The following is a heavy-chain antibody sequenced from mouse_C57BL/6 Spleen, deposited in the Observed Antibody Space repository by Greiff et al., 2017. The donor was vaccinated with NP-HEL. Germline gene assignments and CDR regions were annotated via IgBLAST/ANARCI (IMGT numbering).Heavy chain of an antibody. CDR3: ARRDGYYDYFDY. V-gene: IGHV1-62-2*01. J-gene: IGHJ2*01. Sequence: QVHVKQSGAELVKPGASVKLSCKASGYTFTEYSIHWVKQRPGQGLEWIGWFYPGGGGIKYNEKFKDKATLTAYKSSSTVYMELSRLTSEDSAVYFCARRDGYYDYFDYWGQGTTLTVSS. CDR1: GYTFTEYS. CDR2: FYPGGGGI. D-gene: IGHD2-3*01.